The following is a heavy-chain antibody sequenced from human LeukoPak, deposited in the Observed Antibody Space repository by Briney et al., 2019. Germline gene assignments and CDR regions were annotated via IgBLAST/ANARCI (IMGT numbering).Heavy chain of an antibody. D-gene: IGHD2-15*01. Sequence: PGGSLRLSCAASGFTFSSYSMNWVRQAPGKGLEWVSSISSSSSYIYYADSVKGRFTISRDNAKNSLYLQMNSLRAEDTAVYYCARDAPAVYCRGGSCYSWFDPRGQGTLVTVSS. CDR3: ARDAPAVYCRGGSCYSWFDP. CDR1: GFTFSSYS. J-gene: IGHJ5*02. V-gene: IGHV3-21*01. CDR2: ISSSSSYI.